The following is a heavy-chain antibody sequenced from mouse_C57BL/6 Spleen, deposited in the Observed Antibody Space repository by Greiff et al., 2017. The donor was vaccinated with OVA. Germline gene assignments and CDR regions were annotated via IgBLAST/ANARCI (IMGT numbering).Heavy chain of an antibody. J-gene: IGHJ3*01. CDR1: GYTFTSYG. D-gene: IGHD2-4*01. CDR3: ARQDRYDYGDPAWFAY. Sequence: VQLQQSGAELARPGASVKLSCKASGYTFTSYGISWVKQRTGQGLEWIGVIYPRSGNTYYNEKFKGKATLTADKSSSTAYMELRSLTSEDSAVYFCARQDRYDYGDPAWFAYWGQGTLVTVSA. V-gene: IGHV1-81*01. CDR2: IYPRSGNT.